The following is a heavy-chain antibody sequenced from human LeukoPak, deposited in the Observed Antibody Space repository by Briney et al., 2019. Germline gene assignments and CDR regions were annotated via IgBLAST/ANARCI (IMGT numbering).Heavy chain of an antibody. CDR3: ARGGYYFDY. J-gene: IGHJ4*02. V-gene: IGHV3-30*04. D-gene: IGHD3-16*01. CDR1: GFTFSSYA. CDR2: ISYDGSNK. Sequence: GGSLRLSCAASGFTFSSYAMHWVRQAPGKGLEWVAVISYDGSNKYYADSVKGRFTISRDNSKNTLYLQMNSLRAEDTAVYYCARGGYYFDYWGQGTLVTVSS.